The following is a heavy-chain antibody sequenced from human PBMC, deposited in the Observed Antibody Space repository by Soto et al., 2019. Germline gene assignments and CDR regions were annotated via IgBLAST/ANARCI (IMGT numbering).Heavy chain of an antibody. CDR1: GFTFEAFW. CDR3: ARDRAYDRY. J-gene: IGHJ4*02. Sequence: VQVVESGGALVQPGGSLRLSCTVSGFTFEAFWMSWVRQAPGKGLQWVAIIDQGGSDKKYVDSVRGRFTISRDNAQNSLYLQMNSLRVEDTGVYSCARDRAYDRYWGQGTLVTVSS. V-gene: IGHV3-7*04. CDR2: IDQGGSDK. D-gene: IGHD5-12*01.